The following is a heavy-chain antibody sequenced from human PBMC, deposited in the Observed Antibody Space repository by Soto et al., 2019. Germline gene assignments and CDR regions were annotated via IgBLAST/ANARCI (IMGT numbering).Heavy chain of an antibody. J-gene: IGHJ4*02. D-gene: IGHD6-19*01. CDR3: ARDRGQWLVYFDY. Sequence: PSETLSLTCTLSCGSISSYYWSWIRQPAGKGLEWIGRIYTSGSTKYNHSLKSRVTMSVDTSKNQFSLKLSSVTAADTAVYYCARDRGQWLVYFDYWGQGTLVTVS. CDR2: IYTSGST. CDR1: CGSISSYY. V-gene: IGHV4-4*07.